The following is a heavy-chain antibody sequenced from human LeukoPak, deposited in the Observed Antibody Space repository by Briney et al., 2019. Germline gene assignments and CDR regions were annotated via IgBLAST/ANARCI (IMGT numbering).Heavy chain of an antibody. CDR3: ARDRRDQSGWYYIPGGS. J-gene: IGHJ5*02. Sequence: SETLSLTCTVSGGSISSGDYYWSRSRQPPGKGLEYIGYIYYSGSTYYNPSLKSRITISLDTSKNQFSLKLSSVTPADTAVYYCARDRRDQSGWYYIPGGSWGQGTLVTVSS. CDR1: GGSISSGDYY. D-gene: IGHD2-15*01. CDR2: IYYSGST. V-gene: IGHV4-30-4*08.